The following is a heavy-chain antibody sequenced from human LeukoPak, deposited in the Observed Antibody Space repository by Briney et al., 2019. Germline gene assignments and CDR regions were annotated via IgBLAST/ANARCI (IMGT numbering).Heavy chain of an antibody. V-gene: IGHV4-59*11. J-gene: IGHJ5*02. Sequence: SETLSLTCTVSGGSISSHYWSWIRQPPGKGLEWIGYIYYSGSTNYNPSLKSRVTISVDTSKNQFSLRLTSVTAADTAFYYCANVPRADWFDPWGQGALVTVSS. CDR2: IYYSGST. CDR3: ANVPRADWFDP. CDR1: GGSISSHY. D-gene: IGHD3-10*02.